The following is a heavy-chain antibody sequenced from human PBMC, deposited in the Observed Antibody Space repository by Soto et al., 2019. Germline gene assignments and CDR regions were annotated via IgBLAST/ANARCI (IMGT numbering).Heavy chain of an antibody. D-gene: IGHD3-22*01. CDR3: ARQDKPYYDSVGRKGYFDL. CDR1: GASISSTSYY. V-gene: IGHV4-39*01. Sequence: QLQLQESGPGLVKPSETLSLTCTVSGASISSTSYYWGWIRQPPGKGLEWIGSIYSRGSTYYNPSLKSRVPISVDTSKSQFSLKLNSVTAADTAVYYCARQDKPYYDSVGRKGYFDLWGRGTLVTVSS. CDR2: IYSRGST. J-gene: IGHJ2*01.